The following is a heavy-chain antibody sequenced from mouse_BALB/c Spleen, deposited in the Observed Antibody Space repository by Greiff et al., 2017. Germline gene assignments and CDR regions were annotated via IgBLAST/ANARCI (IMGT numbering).Heavy chain of an antibody. CDR3: AREGYYGPYAMDY. J-gene: IGHJ4*01. CDR2: ISDGGSYT. V-gene: IGHV5-4*02. D-gene: IGHD1-1*01. Sequence: EVMLVESGGGLVKPGGSLKLSCAASGFTFSDYYMYWVRQTPEKRLEWVATISDGGSYTYYPDSVKGRFTISRDNAKNNLYLQMSSLKSEDTAMYDCAREGYYGPYAMDYWGQGTSVTVSS. CDR1: GFTFSDYY.